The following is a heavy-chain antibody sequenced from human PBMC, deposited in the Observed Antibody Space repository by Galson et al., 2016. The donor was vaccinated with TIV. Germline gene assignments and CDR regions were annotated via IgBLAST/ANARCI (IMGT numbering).Heavy chain of an antibody. D-gene: IGHD5-24*01. Sequence: TLSLTCSVSGAFIRSGSYYWTWIRQPAGKGLEWLGRIYTSGSTDYNPSVKSRVTISIDSSNNHFSLKLNSVTAADTAVYFCARGGDGHNSRSLDALDIWGQGTMATVAS. CDR2: IYTSGST. J-gene: IGHJ3*02. CDR3: ARGGDGHNSRSLDALDI. CDR1: GAFIRSGSYY. V-gene: IGHV4-61*02.